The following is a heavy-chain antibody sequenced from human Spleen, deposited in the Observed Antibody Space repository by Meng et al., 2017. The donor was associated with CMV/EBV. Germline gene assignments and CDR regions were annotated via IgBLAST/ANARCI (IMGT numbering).Heavy chain of an antibody. J-gene: IGHJ6*02. V-gene: IGHV3-74*01. Sequence: ETLSLTCAASGFTFSDYWMHWVRQVPGKGLVWVSRVDYGVASISYADTVKGRFTISRDNARNTLYLQMNSLRVEDTAVYYCARDSGHGLDVWGRGTTVTVSS. CDR1: GFTFSDYW. CDR3: ARDSGHGLDV. CDR2: VDYGVASI.